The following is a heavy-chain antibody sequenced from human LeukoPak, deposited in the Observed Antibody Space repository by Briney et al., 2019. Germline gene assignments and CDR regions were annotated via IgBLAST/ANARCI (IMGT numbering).Heavy chain of an antibody. J-gene: IGHJ6*02. CDR2: INEDGSIT. CDR1: GFTFRTYW. Sequence: GGSLRLSCAVSGFTFRTYWMHWVRQVPGEGLVWASRINEDGSITNYADSVKGRFSISRDNAENTLYLQMNSLRAEDTAVYYCAIRHGLDVWGQGTTVTVSS. D-gene: IGHD5-18*01. V-gene: IGHV3-74*01. CDR3: AIRHGLDV.